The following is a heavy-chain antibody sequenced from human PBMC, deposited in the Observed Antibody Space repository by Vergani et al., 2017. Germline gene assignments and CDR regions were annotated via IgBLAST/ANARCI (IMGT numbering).Heavy chain of an antibody. Sequence: EVQLLASGGGLVQPGGSLRLSCAASGFTFSSYAMSWVRQAPGKGLEWVSAISGSGGRTYYADSVKGRFTISRDNSKNTLYLQMNSLRAEDTAVYYCASPAVAGTRSFDYWGQGTLVTVSS. CDR1: GFTFSSYA. CDR3: ASPAVAGTRSFDY. J-gene: IGHJ4*02. CDR2: ISGSGGRT. D-gene: IGHD6-19*01. V-gene: IGHV3-23*01.